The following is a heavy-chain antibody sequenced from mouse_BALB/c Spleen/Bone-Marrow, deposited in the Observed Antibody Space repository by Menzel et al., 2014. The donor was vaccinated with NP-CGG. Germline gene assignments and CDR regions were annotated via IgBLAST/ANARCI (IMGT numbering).Heavy chain of an antibody. V-gene: IGHV14-3*02. CDR2: IYPANGDT. CDR1: GFNIKDTY. D-gene: IGHD2-1*01. Sequence: VQLQQSGAELVKPGASVKLSCTASGFNIKDTYMHWVKQRPEQGLEWIGGIYPANGDTKYDPKFQGKATITADTSSNTAYLQLSSLTSEDTAVYYCARYGNGLMDYWGQGTSVTVSS. CDR3: ARYGNGLMDY. J-gene: IGHJ4*01.